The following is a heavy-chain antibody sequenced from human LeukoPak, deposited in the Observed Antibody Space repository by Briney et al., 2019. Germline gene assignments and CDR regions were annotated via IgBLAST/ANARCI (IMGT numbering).Heavy chain of an antibody. V-gene: IGHV3-33*01. CDR3: AAENPGIAAAGGFDP. CDR2: IWYDGSNK. D-gene: IGHD6-13*01. J-gene: IGHJ5*02. CDR1: GFTFSSYG. Sequence: GGSLRLSCAASGFTFSSYGMHWVRQAPGKGLEWVAVIWYDGSNKYYADSVKGRLTISRDNSKNTLYLQMNSLRAEDTAVYYCAAENPGIAAAGGFDPWGQGTLVTVSS.